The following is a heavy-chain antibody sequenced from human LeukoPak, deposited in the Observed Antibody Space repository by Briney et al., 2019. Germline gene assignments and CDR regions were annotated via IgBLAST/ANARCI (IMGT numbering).Heavy chain of an antibody. CDR1: GFTFSDYS. CDR3: AREVSSGWSEIGY. V-gene: IGHV3-21*01. CDR2: ISSSSSYK. Sequence: GGSLTLSCAASGFTFSDYSMTWVRQAPAKGLEWVSSISSSSSYKYYADSVKGRFTISRDNAKNSLYLQMNSLRAEDTAVYYCAREVSSGWSEIGYWGQGTLVTVSS. D-gene: IGHD6-19*01. J-gene: IGHJ4*02.